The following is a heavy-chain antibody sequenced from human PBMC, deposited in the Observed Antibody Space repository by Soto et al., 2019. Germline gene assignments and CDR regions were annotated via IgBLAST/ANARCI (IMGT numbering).Heavy chain of an antibody. V-gene: IGHV3-48*01. J-gene: IGHJ4*02. CDR3: AILMYCSGGSCYSDV. Sequence: GSLRLSCAASGFTFNSYSMNWVRQAPGEGLEWVSYISSSSSTMYYADSVRGRFTISRDNAKNSLYLQMNSLRAEDTAAYYCAILMYCSGGSCYSDVWGQGTRVTVSS. CDR2: ISSSSSTM. D-gene: IGHD2-15*01. CDR1: GFTFNSYS.